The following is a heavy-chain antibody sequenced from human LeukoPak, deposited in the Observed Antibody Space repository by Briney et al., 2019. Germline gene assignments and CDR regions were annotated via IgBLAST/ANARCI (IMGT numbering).Heavy chain of an antibody. V-gene: IGHV3-21*01. D-gene: IGHD3-10*01. Sequence: KPGGSLRLSCAASGFTFSGYSMNWVRQAPGKGLEWVSSISSSSSYIYYADSVKGRFTISRDNAKNSLYLQMNSLRAEDTAVYYCAREVVDSVRGGYYYYYGMDVWGQGTTVTVSS. J-gene: IGHJ6*02. CDR2: ISSSSSYI. CDR3: AREVVDSVRGGYYYYYGMDV. CDR1: GFTFSGYS.